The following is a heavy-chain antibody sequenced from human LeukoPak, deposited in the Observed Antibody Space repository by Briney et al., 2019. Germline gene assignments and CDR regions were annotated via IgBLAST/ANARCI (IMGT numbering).Heavy chain of an antibody. Sequence: SGGSLRLSCAASGFTFSDYYMSWIRQAPGKGLEWVSYISGSDDSTYYADSVKGRFTISRDNPKNTLFLQMNTLRAEDTALYYCARNYYDFWSGFYFWGQGTLVTVSS. J-gene: IGHJ4*02. CDR2: ISGSDDST. CDR3: ARNYYDFWSGFYF. CDR1: GFTFSDYY. D-gene: IGHD3-3*01. V-gene: IGHV3-11*01.